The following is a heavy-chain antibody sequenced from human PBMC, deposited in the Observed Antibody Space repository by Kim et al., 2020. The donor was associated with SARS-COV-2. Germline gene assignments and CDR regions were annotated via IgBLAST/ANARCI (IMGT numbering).Heavy chain of an antibody. D-gene: IGHD2-8*01. CDR2: VSYSGTI. CDR3: ARVRMVTYLDY. CDR1: RASISSSF. J-gene: IGHJ4*02. V-gene: IGHV4-59*01. Sequence: SETLSLTCTVSRASISSSFWTWIRQPPGKALEWLAYVSYSGTIKYNPSLETRITASLDTSKDLFSLRLRSVTAADTAVYYCARVRMVTYLDYWGQGTLVTVYS.